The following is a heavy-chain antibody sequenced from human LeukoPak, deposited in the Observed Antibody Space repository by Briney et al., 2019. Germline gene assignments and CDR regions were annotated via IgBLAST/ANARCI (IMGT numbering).Heavy chain of an antibody. V-gene: IGHV3-74*01. J-gene: IGHJ4*02. Sequence: PGGSLRLSCAASGFTFSSYWMHWVRQAPGKGLVWVSRINSDGSSTNYADSVKGRFTISRDNAKNTLYLQMNSLRAEDTAVYYCARDQAYCRSTSCYRYFDYWGQGTLVTVSS. CDR1: GFTFSSYW. CDR3: ARDQAYCRSTSCYRYFDY. D-gene: IGHD2-2*01. CDR2: INSDGSST.